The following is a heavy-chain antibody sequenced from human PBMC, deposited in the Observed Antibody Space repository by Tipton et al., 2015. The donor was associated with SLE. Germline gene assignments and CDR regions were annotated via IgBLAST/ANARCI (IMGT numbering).Heavy chain of an antibody. CDR2: IYYSGST. Sequence: TLSLTCTVSGGSISSSSYYWGWIRQPPGKGLEWIGSIYYSGSTYYNPSLNSRVTISVDTSKNQFSLKLSSVTAADTAVYYCARGRVQLWYGGYFDYWGQGTLVTVSS. D-gene: IGHD5-18*01. CDR1: GGSISSSSYY. J-gene: IGHJ4*02. V-gene: IGHV4-39*07. CDR3: ARGRVQLWYGGYFDY.